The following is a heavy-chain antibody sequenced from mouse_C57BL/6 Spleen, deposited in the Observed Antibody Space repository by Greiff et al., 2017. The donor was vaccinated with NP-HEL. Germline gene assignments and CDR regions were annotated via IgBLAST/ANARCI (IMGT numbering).Heavy chain of an antibody. Sequence: QVQLQQSGAELARPGASVKLSCKASGYTFTSYGISWVKQRTGKGLEWIGEIYPRSGNTYYNEKFKGKATLTADKSSSTAYMELSRLTSDDSAVYISARFPLGPDYFDYWGKGTTLTVSS. CDR1: GYTFTSYG. D-gene: IGHD4-1*01. V-gene: IGHV1-81*01. J-gene: IGHJ2*01. CDR3: ARFPLGPDYFDY. CDR2: IYPRSGNT.